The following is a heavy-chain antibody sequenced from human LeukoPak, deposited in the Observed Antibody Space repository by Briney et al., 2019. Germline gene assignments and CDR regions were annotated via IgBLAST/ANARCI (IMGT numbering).Heavy chain of an antibody. V-gene: IGHV3-23*01. CDR2: ISGSGGST. CDR3: AKDYGNFGVVTQNAFDI. CDR1: GFTFSSYA. Sequence: PGGSLRLSCAASGFTFSSYAMSWVRQAPGKGLEWVSAISGSGGSTYYADSVKGRFTISRDNSKNTLYLQMNSLRAEDTAVYYCAKDYGNFGVVTQNAFDIWGQGTMVTVSS. J-gene: IGHJ3*02. D-gene: IGHD3-3*01.